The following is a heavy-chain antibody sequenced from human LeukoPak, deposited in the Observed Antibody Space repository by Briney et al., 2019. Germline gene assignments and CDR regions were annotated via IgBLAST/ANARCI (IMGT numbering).Heavy chain of an antibody. V-gene: IGHV4-34*01. CDR1: GGSFSGYY. D-gene: IGHD6-13*01. J-gene: IGHJ5*02. Sequence: PSETLSLTCAVYGGSFSGYYWSWIRQPPGKGLEWIGEINHSGSTNYNPSLKSRVTISVDTSKNQFSLKLSSVTAADTAVYYCARGQVVGRRAAAGTRNWFDPWGQGTLVTVSS. CDR3: ARGQVVGRRAAAGTRNWFDP. CDR2: INHSGST.